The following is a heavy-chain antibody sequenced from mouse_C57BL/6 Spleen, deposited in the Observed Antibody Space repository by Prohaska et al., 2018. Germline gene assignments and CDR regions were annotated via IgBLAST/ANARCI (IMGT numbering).Heavy chain of an antibody. J-gene: IGHJ4*01. V-gene: IGHV1-64*01. Sequence: QVQLQQPGAELVKPGASVKLSCKASGYTFTSYWMHWVKQRPGQGLEWIGMIHPKSGSTNYNEKFKSKTTLTVDKSSSTAYMQLSSLTSEDSAVYYCARRSNPINLYAMDYWGQGTSVTVSS. CDR1: GYTFTSYW. D-gene: IGHD2-5*01. CDR2: IHPKSGST. CDR3: ARRSNPINLYAMDY.